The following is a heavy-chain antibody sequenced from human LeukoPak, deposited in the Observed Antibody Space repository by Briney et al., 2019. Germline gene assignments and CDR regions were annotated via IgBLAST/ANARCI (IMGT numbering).Heavy chain of an antibody. CDR2: ISGSRDTT. V-gene: IGHV3-23*01. CDR3: AKEPASGSCFDY. D-gene: IGHD3-10*01. Sequence: PGGSLRLSCAASGFTFSSYAMNWVRQAPGKGLEWVSFISGSRDTTYYADSVKGRFTISRDSSKNTLYLQMNSLRAEDTALYYCAKEPASGSCFDYWGQGTLVTVSS. CDR1: GFTFSSYA. J-gene: IGHJ4*02.